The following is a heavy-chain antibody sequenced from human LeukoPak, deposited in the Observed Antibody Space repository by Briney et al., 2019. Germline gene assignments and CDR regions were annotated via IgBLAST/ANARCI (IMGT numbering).Heavy chain of an antibody. CDR2: IYYSGST. V-gene: IGHV4-59*08. J-gene: IGHJ4*02. CDR3: ARHGFGDGDVDY. D-gene: IGHD3-10*01. CDR1: GGSISSYY. Sequence: SETLSLTCTVSGGSISSYYWSWIRQPPGKGLEWIGYIYYSGSTNYNPSLKSRVTISVDTSKNQFSLKLSSVTAADTAVYYCARHGFGDGDVDYWGQGTLVTVSS.